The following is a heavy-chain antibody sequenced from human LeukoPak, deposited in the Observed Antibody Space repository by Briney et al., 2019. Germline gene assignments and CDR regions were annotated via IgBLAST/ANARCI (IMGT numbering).Heavy chain of an antibody. CDR1: GFTFSSYA. CDR3: AKDKLGGSYFDY. CDR2: ICGSGGST. V-gene: IGHV3-23*01. D-gene: IGHD3-16*01. J-gene: IGHJ4*02. Sequence: GGSLRLSCAASGFTFSSYAMSWVRQAPGKGLEWVSAICGSGGSTYYADSVKGRFTISRDNSKSTLYLQMNSLRAEDTAVYYCAKDKLGGSYFDYWGQGTLVTVSS.